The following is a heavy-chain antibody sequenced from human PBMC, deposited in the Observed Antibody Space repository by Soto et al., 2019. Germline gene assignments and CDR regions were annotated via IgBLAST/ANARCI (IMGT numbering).Heavy chain of an antibody. CDR1: GDSISSSLYY. D-gene: IGHD3-10*01. CDR2: FYYGGST. V-gene: IGHV4-39*01. J-gene: IGHJ1*01. Sequence: PSETLSLTCTVSGDSISSSLYYWGWIRQSPGKGLEWIGSFYYGGSTYYSPSLQSRVTISVDTSKNQFSLNLTSVAAADTAVHFCARLPGTPGYFQHWGRGNLVTVSS. CDR3: ARLPGTPGYFQH.